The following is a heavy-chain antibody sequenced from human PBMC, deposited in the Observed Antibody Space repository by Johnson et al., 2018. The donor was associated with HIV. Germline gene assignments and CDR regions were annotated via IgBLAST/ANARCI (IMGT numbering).Heavy chain of an antibody. Sequence: EVQLVESGGGLVKPGGSLRLSCAASGFTFTNAWMTWVRQAPGKGLEWVGRIKSKTDGGTTDYAAPVKGRFTISRDDLKNTLYLQMNSLKTEDTAVYYCTTGQLERRSHNDAFDIWGQGTMVTVSS. CDR1: GFTFTNAW. D-gene: IGHD1-1*01. J-gene: IGHJ3*02. CDR3: TTGQLERRSHNDAFDI. V-gene: IGHV3-15*01. CDR2: IKSKTDGGTT.